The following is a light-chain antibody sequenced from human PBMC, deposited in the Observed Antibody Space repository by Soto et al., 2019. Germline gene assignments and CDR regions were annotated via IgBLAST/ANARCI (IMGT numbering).Light chain of an antibody. J-gene: IGKJ3*01. CDR2: GAS. CDR1: QGIANF. Sequence: IPLTQSPSSLSASVGDRVTISCRASQGIANFLAWYQQKPGKAPKLLIYGASSLQGGVPSRFTGSWAGKDFALTISRLQPEDFATYYCQQPDSFPFPFGHGTKVDIK. V-gene: IGKV1-9*01. CDR3: QQPDSFPFP.